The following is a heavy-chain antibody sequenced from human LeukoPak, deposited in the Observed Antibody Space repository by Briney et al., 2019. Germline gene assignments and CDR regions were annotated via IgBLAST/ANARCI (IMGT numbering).Heavy chain of an antibody. J-gene: IGHJ4*02. D-gene: IGHD3-16*01. CDR2: IKQDGSEK. V-gene: IGHV3-7*01. CDR3: ARGGWGDYFDY. Sequence: GGSLRLSCAASGFTFSSYSMSWVRQAPGKGLEWVANIKQDGSEKYYVDSVKGRFTISRDNAKNSLYLQMNSLRAEDTAVYYCARGGWGDYFDYWGQGTLVTVSS. CDR1: GFTFSSYS.